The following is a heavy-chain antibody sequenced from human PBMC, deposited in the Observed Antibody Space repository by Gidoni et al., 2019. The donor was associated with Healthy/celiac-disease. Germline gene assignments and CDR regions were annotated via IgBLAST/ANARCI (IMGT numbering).Heavy chain of an antibody. D-gene: IGHD6-6*01. Sequence: QVQLVESGGGVVQPGRSLRLSCSASGFPFSRHGLHGVRQAQGKGLEWVAVISYDGSNKYYADSVKGRFTISRDNSKNTLYLQMNSLRAEDTAVYYCAKDTIAARPIYYYYGMDVWGQGTTVTVSS. CDR2: ISYDGSNK. V-gene: IGHV3-30*18. CDR3: AKDTIAARPIYYYYGMDV. J-gene: IGHJ6*02. CDR1: GFPFSRHG.